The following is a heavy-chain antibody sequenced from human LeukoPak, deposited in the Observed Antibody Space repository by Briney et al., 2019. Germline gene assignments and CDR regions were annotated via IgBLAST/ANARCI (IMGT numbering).Heavy chain of an antibody. Sequence: GSLRLSCAASGFTFSNAWMSWVRQAPGKGLEWVGRIKSKTDGGTTDYAAPVKGRFTISRDDSKNTLYLQMNSLKTEDTAVYYCTSEYYYGSGSYYNVDYWGQGTLVTVSS. CDR2: IKSKTDGGTT. CDR3: TSEYYYGSGSYYNVDY. D-gene: IGHD3-10*01. CDR1: GFTFSNAW. J-gene: IGHJ4*02. V-gene: IGHV3-15*01.